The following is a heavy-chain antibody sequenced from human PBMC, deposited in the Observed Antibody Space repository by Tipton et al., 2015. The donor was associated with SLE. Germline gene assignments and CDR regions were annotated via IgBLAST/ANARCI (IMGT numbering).Heavy chain of an antibody. V-gene: IGHV4-61*02. CDR2: IYVSGST. D-gene: IGHD5-18*01. CDR1: GGSISSGFYY. J-gene: IGHJ2*01. CDR3: ARTAGRSVKLWYFDL. Sequence: TLSLTCTVSGGSISSGFYYWSWIRQPAGKGLEWIGRIYVSGSTNYNPSLKSRVTMSVDVSKNQFSLKLSSVTAADTAVYYCARTAGRSVKLWYFDLWGRGTLVTVSS.